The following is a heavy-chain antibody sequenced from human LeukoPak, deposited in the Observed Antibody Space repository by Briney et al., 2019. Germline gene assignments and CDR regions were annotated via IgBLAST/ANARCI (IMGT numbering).Heavy chain of an antibody. D-gene: IGHD4-17*01. Sequence: GGSLRLSCASSGFIFSSYVVSWVRQAPGKGLEWVSGSSGSGGKTYYADSVKGRFTISRDNSKSTLYLQMHSLRAEDTAVYYCAKEATVTTQYHFYGMDLWGQGTTVTVSS. V-gene: IGHV3-23*01. CDR1: GFIFSSYV. CDR2: SSGSGGKT. J-gene: IGHJ6*02. CDR3: AKEATVTTQYHFYGMDL.